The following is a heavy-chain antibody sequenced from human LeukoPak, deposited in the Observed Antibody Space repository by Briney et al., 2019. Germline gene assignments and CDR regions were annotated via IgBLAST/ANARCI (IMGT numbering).Heavy chain of an antibody. J-gene: IGHJ4*02. Sequence: ASVKVSCKASGYTFTSYYMHWVRQAPGQGLEWVGIINPSGGSTSYAQKFQGRVTMTRDMSTSTVYMELSSLRSEDTAVYYCARGSLLGYCSGGSCLSLDYWGQGTLVTVSS. V-gene: IGHV1-46*01. CDR1: GYTFTSYY. CDR2: INPSGGST. D-gene: IGHD2-15*01. CDR3: ARGSLLGYCSGGSCLSLDY.